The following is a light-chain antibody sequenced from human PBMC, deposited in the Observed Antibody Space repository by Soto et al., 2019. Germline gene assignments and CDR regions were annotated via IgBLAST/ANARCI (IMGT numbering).Light chain of an antibody. CDR1: QNVFTW. CDR2: KSS. J-gene: IGKJ2*03. Sequence: DIQMTQSPSTLSASIGDRVTITCRASQNVFTWLAWYQKKPGKAPTLLIYKSSILQSGVPSRFSGSGSGTEFTLTIASLQPEDFATYYCQQYTSYHSFGQGTKLEIK. CDR3: QQYTSYHS. V-gene: IGKV1-5*03.